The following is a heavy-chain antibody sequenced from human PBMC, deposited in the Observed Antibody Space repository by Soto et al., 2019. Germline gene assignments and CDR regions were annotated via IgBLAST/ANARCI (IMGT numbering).Heavy chain of an antibody. CDR2: IIPIFGTA. D-gene: IGHD3-22*01. CDR1: GGTFSSYA. J-gene: IGHJ3*02. Sequence: GASVKVSCKASGGTFSSYAISWVRQAPGQGLEWMGGIIPIFGTANYAQKFQGRATITADESTSTAYMELSSLRSEDTAVYYCARYRLWSSGYYPKDAFDIWGQGTMVTVS. V-gene: IGHV1-69*13. CDR3: ARYRLWSSGYYPKDAFDI.